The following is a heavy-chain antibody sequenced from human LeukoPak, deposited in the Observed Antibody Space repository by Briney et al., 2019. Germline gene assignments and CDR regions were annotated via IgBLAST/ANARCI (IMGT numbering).Heavy chain of an antibody. CDR3: ARPYYYDSRIDP. V-gene: IGHV4-30-4*01. CDR2: MYYSGST. J-gene: IGHJ5*02. D-gene: IGHD3-22*01. CDR1: VGSISSGDYY. Sequence: SETLSLTCTVSVGSISSGDYYWSWTRQPPGKGLEWIAYMYYSGSTYYNPSLKSRVTMSADTSKNQLSLKLSSVTAADTAVYYCARPYYYDSRIDPWGQGILVTVSS.